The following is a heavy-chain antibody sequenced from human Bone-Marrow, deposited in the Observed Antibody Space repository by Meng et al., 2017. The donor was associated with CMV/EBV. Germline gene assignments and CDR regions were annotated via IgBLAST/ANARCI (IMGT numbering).Heavy chain of an antibody. CDR3: ASGSRTASHP. J-gene: IGHJ5*02. Sequence: GESLKISCAASGFTFSSYWMSWVRQAPGKGPQWVANIKHDGSEKYYVDSAKGRFTISRDNAKNSLYLQMSSLRAGDSAVYYCASGSRTASHPWGQGTLVTVSS. V-gene: IGHV3-7*01. CDR2: IKHDGSEK. D-gene: IGHD1-1*01. CDR1: GFTFSSYW.